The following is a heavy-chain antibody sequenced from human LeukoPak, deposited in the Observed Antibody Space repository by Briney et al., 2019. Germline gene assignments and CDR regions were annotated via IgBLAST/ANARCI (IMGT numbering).Heavy chain of an antibody. J-gene: IGHJ4*02. CDR2: ISYDGSNK. CDR1: GFTFSSYA. CDR3: TTVDAYYYDSSGSATDY. Sequence: GGSLRLSCAASGFTFSSYAMHWVRQAPGKGLEWVAVISYDGSNKYYADSVKGRFTISRDNSKNTLYLQMNSLKTEDTAVYYCTTVDAYYYDSSGSATDYWGQGTLVTVSS. V-gene: IGHV3-30*04. D-gene: IGHD3-22*01.